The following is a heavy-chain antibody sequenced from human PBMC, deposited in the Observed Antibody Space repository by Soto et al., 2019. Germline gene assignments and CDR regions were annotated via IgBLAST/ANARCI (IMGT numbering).Heavy chain of an antibody. J-gene: IGHJ4*02. V-gene: IGHV4-61*01. CDR1: GGSVSNKTYY. CDR3: ARTTAVPNTLRSRYFFDY. D-gene: IGHD4-17*01. CDR2: VYYSGTT. Sequence: VQLLESGGGFVQPGGSLRLSCTVSGGSVSNKTYYWSWIRQPPGKRLEWIGYVYYSGTTNYNPSLKSRVTISVDLSKNQFSLRLSSVTTADTALYYCARTTAVPNTLRSRYFFDYWGQGTLVTVSS.